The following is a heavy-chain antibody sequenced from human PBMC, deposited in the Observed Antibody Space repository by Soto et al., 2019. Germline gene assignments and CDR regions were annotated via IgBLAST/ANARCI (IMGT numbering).Heavy chain of an antibody. CDR2: IYHSGST. Sequence: QLQLQESGSGLVKPSQTLSLTCAVSGGSISSGGYSWSWIRQPPGKGLEWIGYIYHSGSTYYNPSLKSRVTLSVERSKNQFSLKLSSVTAADTAVYYCARTTYSYGYYFDYWGQGTLVTVSS. J-gene: IGHJ4*02. V-gene: IGHV4-30-2*01. CDR1: GGSISSGGYS. D-gene: IGHD5-18*01. CDR3: ARTTYSYGYYFDY.